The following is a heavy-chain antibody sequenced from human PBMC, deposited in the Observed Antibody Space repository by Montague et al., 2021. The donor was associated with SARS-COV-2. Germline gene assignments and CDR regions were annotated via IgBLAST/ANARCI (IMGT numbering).Heavy chain of an antibody. Sequence: SETLSLTCTVSGGSISSSSYYWGWIRQPPGKGLEWIGSIYYSGSTYYNPSLKSRVTISVDTSKNQFSLKPSSVTAADTAVYYCASPTCYYDSSGSDAFDIWGQGTMVTVSS. D-gene: IGHD3-22*01. CDR1: GGSISSSSYY. V-gene: IGHV4-39*01. CDR2: IYYSGST. CDR3: ASPTCYYDSSGSDAFDI. J-gene: IGHJ3*02.